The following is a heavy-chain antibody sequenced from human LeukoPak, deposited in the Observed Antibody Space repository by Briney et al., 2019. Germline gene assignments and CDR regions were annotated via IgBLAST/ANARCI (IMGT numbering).Heavy chain of an antibody. CDR3: ARDPGYSGYDSSGMDV. J-gene: IGHJ6*02. Sequence: GGSLRLSCAASGFTFSDYYMSWIRQAPGKGLEWVSYISSSGSTIYYADSAKGRFTISRDNAKNSLYLQMNSLRAEDTAVYYCARDPGYSGYDSSGMDVWGQGTTVTVSS. CDR1: GFTFSDYY. V-gene: IGHV3-11*01. CDR2: ISSSGSTI. D-gene: IGHD5-12*01.